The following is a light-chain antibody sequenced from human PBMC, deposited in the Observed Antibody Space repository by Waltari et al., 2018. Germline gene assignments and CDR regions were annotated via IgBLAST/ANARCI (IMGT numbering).Light chain of an antibody. J-gene: IGLJ1*01. Sequence: SYVLTQPPSVSVAPGETARITCGGNNIESKSVHWYRQRPGQAPVVVIPYANDRAAGIPERFSGSNSGNTATLTISRVEAGDEADYYCQVWDANTDPGVFGTGTEVTVL. CDR2: YAN. V-gene: IGLV3-21*01. CDR1: NIESKS. CDR3: QVWDANTDPGV.